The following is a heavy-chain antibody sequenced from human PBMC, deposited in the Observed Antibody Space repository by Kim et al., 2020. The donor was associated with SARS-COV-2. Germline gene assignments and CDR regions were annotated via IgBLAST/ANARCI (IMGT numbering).Heavy chain of an antibody. D-gene: IGHD2-2*01. CDR2: TYYRSKWYN. CDR3: ARWGRCSSTSCYVLEYYYYGMDV. V-gene: IGHV6-1*01. J-gene: IGHJ6*02. CDR1: GDSVSSNSAA. Sequence: SQTLSLTCAISGDSVSSNSAAWNWIRQSPSRGLEWLGRTYYRSKWYNDYAVSVKSRITINPDTSKNQFSLQLNSVTPEDTAVYYCARWGRCSSTSCYVLEYYYYGMDVWGQGTTVTVSS.